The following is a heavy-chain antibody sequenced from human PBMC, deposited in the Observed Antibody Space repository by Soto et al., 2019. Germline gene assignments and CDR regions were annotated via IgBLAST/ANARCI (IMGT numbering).Heavy chain of an antibody. CDR2: IKSNTDGGTA. J-gene: IGHJ4*02. CDR1: GFTFSNTY. D-gene: IGHD2-21*01. CDR3: TTGDAVVIPLGRSLSVH. V-gene: IGHV3-15*01. Sequence: GGSLRLSCAASGFTFSNTYMTWVRQTPGRGLEWVGRIKSNTDGGTADYSAPVKGRFTISRDDSKNTLYLQMNSLKSEDTAVYYCTTGDAVVIPLGRSLSVHWGQGTLVTVSS.